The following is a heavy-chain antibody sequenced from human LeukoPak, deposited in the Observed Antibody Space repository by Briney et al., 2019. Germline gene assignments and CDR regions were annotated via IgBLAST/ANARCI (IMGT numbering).Heavy chain of an antibody. D-gene: IGHD2-2*01. CDR1: NFTVTGYG. J-gene: IGHJ6*02. CDR3: ARDSTADYYYGMDV. Sequence: ASVMVSCKASNFTVTGYGISWVRQAPGQGLEWMGWISGYSGNTDHAQKFQGRVTMTSDTSTSTAYMELRSLRSDDTAVYYCARDSTADYYYGMDVWGQATTVTVSS. CDR2: ISGYSGNT. V-gene: IGHV1-18*01.